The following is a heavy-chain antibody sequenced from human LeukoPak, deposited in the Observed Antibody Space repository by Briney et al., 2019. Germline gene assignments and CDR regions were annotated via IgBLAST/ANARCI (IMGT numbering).Heavy chain of an antibody. D-gene: IGHD5-12*01. V-gene: IGHV3-30*18. J-gene: IGHJ6*03. Sequence: QPGGSLRLSCAASGFTFSSYGMHWVRQAPGKGREWVAIISHDGSNKYYADSVKGRFTISRDNSKNTLYLQMNSLRAEDTAVYDCAKDHRGSHEVYYYYYYMDVWGKGTTVTVSS. CDR1: GFTFSSYG. CDR3: AKDHRGSHEVYYYYYYMDV. CDR2: ISHDGSNK.